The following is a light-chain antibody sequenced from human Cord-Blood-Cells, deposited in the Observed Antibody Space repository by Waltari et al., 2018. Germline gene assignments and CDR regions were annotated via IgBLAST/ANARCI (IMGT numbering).Light chain of an antibody. CDR1: QSISSY. CDR2: AAS. CDR3: QQSYSTPYT. J-gene: IGKJ2*01. V-gene: IGKV1-39*01. Sequence: IQRTQSPSSLSASVGAGVTITCRASQSISSYLNWYQQKPGKAPKLLIYAASSLQSGVPSRFSGSGSGTDFTLTISSLQPEDFATYYCQQSYSTPYTFGQGTKLEIK.